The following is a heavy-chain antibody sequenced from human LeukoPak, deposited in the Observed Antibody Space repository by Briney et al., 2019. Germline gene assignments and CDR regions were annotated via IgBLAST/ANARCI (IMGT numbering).Heavy chain of an antibody. V-gene: IGHV3-7*01. CDR1: GFTFSSYR. CDR3: ARDPYSGNYGNYYYYYMDV. J-gene: IGHJ6*03. D-gene: IGHD1-26*01. CDR2: IKQDGSEK. Sequence: GGSLRLSCAASGFTFSSYRMSWVRQAPGKGLEWVANIKQDGSEKYYVDSVKGRFTISRDNAKNSLYLQMNSLGPEDTAVYYCARDPYSGNYGNYYYYYMDVWGKGTTVTISS.